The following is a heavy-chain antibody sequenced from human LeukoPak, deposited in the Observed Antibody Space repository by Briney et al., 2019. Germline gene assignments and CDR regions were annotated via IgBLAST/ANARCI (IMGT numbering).Heavy chain of an antibody. V-gene: IGHV1-24*01. CDR2: FDPEDGET. D-gene: IGHD3-10*01. Sequence: AASVKVSCKVSGYTLTELSMHWARQAPGKGLEWMGGFDPEDGETIYAQKFQGRVTMTEDTSTDTAYMELSSLRSEDTAVYYCAKLYYYGSGSSLVMDVWGQGTTVTVSS. CDR1: GYTLTELS. CDR3: AKLYYYGSGSSLVMDV. J-gene: IGHJ6*02.